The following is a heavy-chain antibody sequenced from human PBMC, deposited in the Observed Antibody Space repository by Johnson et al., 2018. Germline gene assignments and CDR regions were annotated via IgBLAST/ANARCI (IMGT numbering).Heavy chain of an antibody. V-gene: IGHV1-69*01. CDR3: ARNVAAPYYYYYMDV. CDR1: GGTFSSYA. CDR2: IISIFGTA. Sequence: QVQLVQSGAEVKKPGSSVKVSCNASGGTFSSYAISWVRQAPGQGLAWMGGIISIFGTANYAQKFQGRGTITADESTSTAYMELSSRRSEDTAGYYCARNVAAPYYYYYMDVWGKGTTVTVSS. D-gene: IGHD6-6*01. J-gene: IGHJ6*03.